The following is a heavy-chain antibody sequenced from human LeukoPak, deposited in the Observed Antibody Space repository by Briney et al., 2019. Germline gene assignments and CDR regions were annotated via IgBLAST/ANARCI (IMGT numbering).Heavy chain of an antibody. CDR1: GFTFGDSP. V-gene: IGHV3-73*01. Sequence: GGSLRLSCAASGFTFGDSPMHWVRQASGKGLEWVGRIRDKVNNYATAYAASVKGRFTISRDDSKNTAYLQMNGLRTEDTAVYFCTRQRVGTSTFDYWSQGTLVTVSS. D-gene: IGHD2-21*02. J-gene: IGHJ4*02. CDR3: TRQRVGTSTFDY. CDR2: IRDKVNNYAT.